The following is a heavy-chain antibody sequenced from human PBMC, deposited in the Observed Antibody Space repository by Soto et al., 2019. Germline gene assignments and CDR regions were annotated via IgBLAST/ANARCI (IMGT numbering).Heavy chain of an antibody. CDR2: IYHSGST. CDR3: ARVNSMRASFDY. V-gene: IGHV4-4*02. D-gene: IGHD2-2*01. J-gene: IGHJ4*02. CDR1: GGSISSSNW. Sequence: SETLSLTCAVSGGSISSSNWWSWVRQPPGKGLEWIGEIYHSGSTSYNPSLKSRVTISVDKSKNQFSLKLSSVTAADTAAYYCARVNSMRASFDYWGQGTLVTVSS.